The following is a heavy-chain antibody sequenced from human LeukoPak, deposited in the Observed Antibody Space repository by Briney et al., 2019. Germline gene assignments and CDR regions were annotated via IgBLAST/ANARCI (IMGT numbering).Heavy chain of an antibody. CDR2: ISGSGGST. J-gene: IGHJ4*02. CDR1: GFTFSSYA. CDR3: AKAQGWDYYDSSGYPIHAFDY. V-gene: IGHV3-23*01. D-gene: IGHD3-22*01. Sequence: GGSLRLSCAASGFTFSSYAMSWVRQAPGKGLEWVSAISGSGGSTYYADSVKGRFTISRDNSKNTLYLQMNSLRAEDTAVYYCAKAQGWDYYDSSGYPIHAFDYWGQGTLVTVSS.